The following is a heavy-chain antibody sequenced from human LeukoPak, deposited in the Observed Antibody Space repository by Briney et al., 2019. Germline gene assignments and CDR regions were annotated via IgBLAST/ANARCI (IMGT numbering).Heavy chain of an antibody. J-gene: IGHJ4*01. CDR1: GGSISSNTYY. V-gene: IGHV4-39*01. Sequence: PSETLSLTCTVAGGSISSNTYYWAWIRQPPGKGLERIASIYHTGTTYYNPSLKSRVTISVDTSSNRLSLQLRSVTAADTATYYCASPSKWELSDLGCWGRGTLVTVSS. CDR3: ASPSKWELSDLGC. CDR2: IYHTGTT. D-gene: IGHD1-26*01.